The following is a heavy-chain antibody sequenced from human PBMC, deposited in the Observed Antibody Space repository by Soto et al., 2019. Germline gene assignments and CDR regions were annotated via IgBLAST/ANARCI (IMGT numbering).Heavy chain of an antibody. Sequence: QVQLVESGGGVVQPGRSLRLSCAASGFTFSSYGMHWVRQAPGKGLEWVAVISYDGSNKYYADSVKGRFTISRDNSKNTLYLQMNSLRAEDTAVYYCAKEGYYDSSGYDYYYYYGMDVWGQGTTVTVSS. CDR2: ISYDGSNK. CDR3: AKEGYYDSSGYDYYYYYGMDV. CDR1: GFTFSSYG. J-gene: IGHJ6*02. D-gene: IGHD3-22*01. V-gene: IGHV3-30*18.